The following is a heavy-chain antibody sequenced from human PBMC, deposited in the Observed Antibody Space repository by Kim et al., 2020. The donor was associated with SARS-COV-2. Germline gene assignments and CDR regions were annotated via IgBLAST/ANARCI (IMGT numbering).Heavy chain of an antibody. CDR2: ISSSSSYK. CDR1: GFTFSSYS. Sequence: GGSLRLSCAASGFTFSSYSMNWVRQAPGKGLEWVSSISSSSSYKYYADSVKGRFTISRDNAKNSLYLQMNSLRAEDTAVYYCARDYAVVVVPAAIDYWGQGTLVTVSS. J-gene: IGHJ4*02. CDR3: ARDYAVVVVPAAIDY. V-gene: IGHV3-21*01. D-gene: IGHD2-2*01.